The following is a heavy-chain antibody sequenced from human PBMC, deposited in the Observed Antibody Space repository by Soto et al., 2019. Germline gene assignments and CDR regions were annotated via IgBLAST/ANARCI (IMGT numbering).Heavy chain of an antibody. CDR2: INHSGST. D-gene: IGHD4-17*01. V-gene: IGHV4-34*01. Sequence: SETLSLTCAVYGGSFSGYYWSWIRQPPGKGLEWIGEINHSGSTNYNPSLKSRVTISVDTSKNQFSLKLSSVTAADTAVYYCARVLDSTVIDVSGMDVWGQGTTVTVSS. CDR3: ARVLDSTVIDVSGMDV. J-gene: IGHJ6*02. CDR1: GGSFSGYY.